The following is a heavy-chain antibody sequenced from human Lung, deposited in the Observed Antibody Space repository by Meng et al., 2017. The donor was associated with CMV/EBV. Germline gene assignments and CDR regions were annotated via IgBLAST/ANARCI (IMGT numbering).Heavy chain of an antibody. CDR3: ARRWDYWSGFQTGYGLDV. CDR1: GDTFTSYN. V-gene: IGHV1-2*02. J-gene: IGHJ6*01. Sequence: ASXXVSXKASGDTFTSYNIHWVRQAPGQGLEWMGWINTKSGDTDYAPKFHGRVTMTRDTSINTAHMEVTRLTSDDTATYYCARRWDYWSGFQTGYGLDVWXQGTXVTVSS. CDR2: INTKSGDT. D-gene: IGHD3-3*01.